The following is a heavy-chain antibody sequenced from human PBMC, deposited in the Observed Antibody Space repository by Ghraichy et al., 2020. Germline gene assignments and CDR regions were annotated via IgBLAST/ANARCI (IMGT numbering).Heavy chain of an antibody. CDR1: SRLISSYSFY. J-gene: IGHJ6*02. CDR2: VYYSGNT. Sequence: SETLSLTCSVSSRLISSYSFYWGWVRQTPGKGLEWIGTVYYSGNTYYNPSLKSRVTISVDTSKNQFSLTLSSLTGADTSLYYCASGVNMIRGARTPSDYGLDVWGQGTTVTVSS. CDR3: ASGVNMIRGARTPSDYGLDV. D-gene: IGHD4/OR15-4a*01. V-gene: IGHV4-39*01.